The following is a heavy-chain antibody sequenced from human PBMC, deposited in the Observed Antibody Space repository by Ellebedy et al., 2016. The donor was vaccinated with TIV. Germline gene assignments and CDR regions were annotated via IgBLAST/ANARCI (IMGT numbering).Heavy chain of an antibody. CDR1: GFTFDDYA. Sequence: HTGGSLRLSXAASGFTFDDYAMHWVRQAPGNKLVWVSRIKSDGSGTTYADSVKGRFTTSRDNARNTLYLQMNSLRGEDTAVYFCARDRGDYSISGPWGQGTLVTVSS. CDR3: ARDRGDYSISGP. J-gene: IGHJ5*02. CDR2: IKSDGSGT. D-gene: IGHD4-11*01. V-gene: IGHV3-74*01.